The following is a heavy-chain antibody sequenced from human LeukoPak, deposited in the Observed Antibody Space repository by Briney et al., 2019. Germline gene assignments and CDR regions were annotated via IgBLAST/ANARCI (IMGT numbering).Heavy chain of an antibody. CDR1: GFTFSSYS. V-gene: IGHV3-21*01. CDR2: ISSSSSYI. Sequence: GGSLRLSCAASGFTFSSYSMNWVRQAPGKGLEWVSSISSSSSYIYCADSVKGRFTISRDNAKNSLYLQMNSLRAEDTAVYYCGTSPYYYYYMDVWGKGTTVTVSS. J-gene: IGHJ6*03. CDR3: GTSPYYYYYMDV. D-gene: IGHD2-8*01.